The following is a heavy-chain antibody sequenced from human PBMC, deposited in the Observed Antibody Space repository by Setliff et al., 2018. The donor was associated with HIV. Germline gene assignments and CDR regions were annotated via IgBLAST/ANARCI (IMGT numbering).Heavy chain of an antibody. CDR1: GFTFSSYW. V-gene: IGHV3-74*01. CDR3: ARDRGTQHYSFDY. Sequence: LRLSCAASGFTFSSYWMHWVRQAPGKGLVWVSRINSDGSSTSYADSVKGRFTISRDNAKNTLYLQMNSLRAEDTAIYYCARDRGTQHYSFDYWGQGTLVTVSS. CDR2: INSDGSST. D-gene: IGHD1-26*01. J-gene: IGHJ4*02.